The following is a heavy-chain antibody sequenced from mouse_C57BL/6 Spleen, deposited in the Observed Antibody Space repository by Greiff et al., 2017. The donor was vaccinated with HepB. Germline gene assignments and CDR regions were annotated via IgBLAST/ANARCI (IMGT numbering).Heavy chain of an antibody. D-gene: IGHD2-5*01. Sequence: VQLQQSGAELVKPGASVKMSCKASGYTFTSYWITWVKQRPGQGLEWIGDIYPGSGSTNYNEKFQGKATMTADTSSNTAYLQLSSLTSEDTAVYYCTTYYYSNGAYWGQGTLVTVSA. V-gene: IGHV1-55*01. CDR2: IYPGSGST. J-gene: IGHJ3*01. CDR3: TTYYYSNGAY. CDR1: GYTFTSYW.